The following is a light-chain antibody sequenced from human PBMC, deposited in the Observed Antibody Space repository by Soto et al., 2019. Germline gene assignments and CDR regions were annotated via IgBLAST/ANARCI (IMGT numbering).Light chain of an antibody. CDR1: QSVTSDY. CDR3: QQYGRP. J-gene: IGKJ1*01. V-gene: IGKV3-20*01. CDR2: GAP. Sequence: EIVLTQSPGTLSLSPGERATLSCRASQSVTSDYLAWYQQKPGQAPRLLIHGAPSRATGIPDRFSGSGSGTDFTLTISRLEPEDFAVYYCQQYGRPFGQGTKVEIK.